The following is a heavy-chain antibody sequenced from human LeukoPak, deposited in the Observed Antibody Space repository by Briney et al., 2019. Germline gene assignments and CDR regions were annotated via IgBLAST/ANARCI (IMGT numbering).Heavy chain of an antibody. V-gene: IGHV3-74*01. D-gene: IGHD1-14*01. CDR3: ARANPADFNL. J-gene: IGHJ2*01. Sequence: GGSLRLSCAASGSYWMHWVRQAPGKGLVWVSHINSDGSWTSYADSVEGRFTIPRDNAKNTVHLQMNSLRDDDTAVYYCARANPADFNLWGRGTLVTVSS. CDR2: INSDGSWT. CDR1: GSYW.